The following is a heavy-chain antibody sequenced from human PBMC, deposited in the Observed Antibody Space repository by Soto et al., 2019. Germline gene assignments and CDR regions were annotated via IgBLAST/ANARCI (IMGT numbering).Heavy chain of an antibody. Sequence: EVQLVESGGGLVKPGGSLRLSCAASGFTFSSYSMNWVRQAPGKGLEWVSSISSSSSYIYYADSVKGRFTISRDNAKNSLYLQMNSLRAEDTAVYYCVRDADGRTLAGYYYYYMDVWGKGTTVTVSS. V-gene: IGHV3-21*01. CDR1: GFTFSSYS. CDR3: VRDADGRTLAGYYYYYMDV. D-gene: IGHD6-19*01. CDR2: ISSSSSYI. J-gene: IGHJ6*03.